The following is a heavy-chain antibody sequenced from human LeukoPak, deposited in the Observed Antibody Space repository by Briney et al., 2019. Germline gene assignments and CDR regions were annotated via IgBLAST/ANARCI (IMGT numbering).Heavy chain of an antibody. J-gene: IGHJ4*02. CDR2: ISSSSSYI. V-gene: IGHV3-21*01. D-gene: IGHD2-15*01. CDR3: ARGEFWLLGGYCSGGSCYLTDY. CDR1: GFTFSSYS. Sequence: GGSLRLSCAASGFTFSSYSMNWVRQAPGKGLEWVSSISSSSSYIYYADSVKGRFTISRDNAKNSLYLQMNSLRAEDTAVYYCARGEFWLLGGYCSGGSCYLTDYWGQGTLVTVSS.